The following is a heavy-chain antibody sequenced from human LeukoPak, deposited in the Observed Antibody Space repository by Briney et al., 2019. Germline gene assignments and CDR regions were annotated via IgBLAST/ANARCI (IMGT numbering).Heavy chain of an antibody. V-gene: IGHV3-48*01. Sequence: GGSLRLSCAASGFTFSSYSMNWVRQAPGKGLEWVSYISSSSSTIYYADFVKGRFTISRDNAKNSLYLQMNSLRAEDTAVYYCAREIDIAAASSYFDFWGQGTLVTVSS. J-gene: IGHJ4*02. CDR3: AREIDIAAASSYFDF. CDR1: GFTFSSYS. CDR2: ISSSSSTI. D-gene: IGHD6-13*01.